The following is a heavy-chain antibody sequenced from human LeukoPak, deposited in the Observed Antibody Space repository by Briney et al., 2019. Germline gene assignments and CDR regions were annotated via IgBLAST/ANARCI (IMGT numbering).Heavy chain of an antibody. CDR3: ARALLYYYTSGNYYNGPFDY. CDR1: GYTFTSYA. CDR2: INVGNGNT. D-gene: IGHD3-10*01. J-gene: IGHJ4*02. Sequence: GASVKVSCKASGYTFTSYAMHWVCQAPGQRLEWMGWINVGNGNTKYSQKFQDRVTITRYTSASTAYMELSRLRSEDTAVYYCARALLYYYTSGNYYNGPFDYWGQGTLVTVSS. V-gene: IGHV1-3*01.